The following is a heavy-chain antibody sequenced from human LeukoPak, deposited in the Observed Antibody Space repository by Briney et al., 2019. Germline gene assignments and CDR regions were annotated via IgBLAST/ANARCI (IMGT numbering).Heavy chain of an antibody. V-gene: IGHV4-39*01. CDR3: ARPGRDLGVDY. Sequence: PSETLSLTCTVSGGSISSSSYYWGWIRQPPGKGLEWIGSIYYSGSTYYNPSLKSRVTISVDTSKNQFSLKLSSVTAADTAVYYCARPGRDLGVDYWGQGTLVTVSS. CDR1: GGSISSSSYY. CDR2: IYYSGST. J-gene: IGHJ4*02. D-gene: IGHD3-16*01.